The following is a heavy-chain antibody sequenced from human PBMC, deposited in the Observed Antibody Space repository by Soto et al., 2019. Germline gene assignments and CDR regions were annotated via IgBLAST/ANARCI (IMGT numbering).Heavy chain of an antibody. V-gene: IGHV1-18*04. Sequence: QGQLVQSGAEVKKPGASVKVSCKASGYTFTSYGISWVRQAPGQGLEWMGWISAYNGDTSSAQSLQGRVTMTTDTSTRTAYRELRSLRSVDTAAYYCARDVAVAGNSYGLEGWGQGTTVTVFS. CDR3: ARDVAVAGNSYGLEG. D-gene: IGHD6-19*01. CDR2: ISAYNGDT. J-gene: IGHJ6*02. CDR1: GYTFTSYG.